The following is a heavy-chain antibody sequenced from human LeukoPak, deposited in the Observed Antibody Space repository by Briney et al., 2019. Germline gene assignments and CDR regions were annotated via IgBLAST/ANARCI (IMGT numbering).Heavy chain of an antibody. Sequence: SVKVSCKASGGTFSSYAISWVRQAPGQGLEWMGGIIPIFGTANYAQKFQGRVTITADESTSTAYMELSSLRSEDTAVYYCATCLRGLSSGYSFDYWGQGTLVTVSS. V-gene: IGHV1-69*13. CDR3: ATCLRGLSSGYSFDY. CDR2: IIPIFGTA. D-gene: IGHD3-22*01. CDR1: GGTFSSYA. J-gene: IGHJ4*02.